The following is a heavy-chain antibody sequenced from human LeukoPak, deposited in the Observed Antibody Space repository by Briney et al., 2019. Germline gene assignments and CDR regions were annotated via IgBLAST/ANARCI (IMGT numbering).Heavy chain of an antibody. CDR1: GGSISSGDYY. J-gene: IGHJ5*02. D-gene: IGHD2-15*01. V-gene: IGHV4-30-4*01. Sequence: PSETLSLTCTVSGGSISSGDYYWSWIRQPPGKGLEWIGYIYYSGSTYYNPSLKSRVTISVDTSKNQFSLKLSSVTAADTAVYYCARRRGGYCSGGSCYGGWFDPWGQGTLVTVSS. CDR3: ARRRGGYCSGGSCYGGWFDP. CDR2: IYYSGST.